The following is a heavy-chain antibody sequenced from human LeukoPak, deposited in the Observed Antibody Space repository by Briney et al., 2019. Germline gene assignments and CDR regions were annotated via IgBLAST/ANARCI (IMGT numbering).Heavy chain of an antibody. CDR3: ARDATMVRGVIIEYNWFDP. Sequence: SETLSLTCTVSGGSISSYYWGWIRQPAGKGLEWIGRIYTSGSTNYNPSLKSRVTMSVDTSKNQFSLKLSSVTAADTAVYYCARDATMVRGVIIEYNWFDPWGQGTLVTVSS. J-gene: IGHJ5*02. D-gene: IGHD3-10*01. CDR2: IYTSGST. V-gene: IGHV4-4*07. CDR1: GGSISSYY.